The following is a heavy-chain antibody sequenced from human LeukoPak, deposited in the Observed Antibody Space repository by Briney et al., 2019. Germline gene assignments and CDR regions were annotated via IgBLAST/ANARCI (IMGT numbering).Heavy chain of an antibody. D-gene: IGHD2-2*01. CDR3: ARLPIVVVPAAGFDY. Sequence: SETLSLTCAVYGGSFSGYSWNWIRQPPVKGLEWIGEINHSGGTNYNPSLKSRVTISVDTSKNQFSLKLNSVTAADTAVYYCARLPIVVVPAAGFDYWGQGTLVTVSS. J-gene: IGHJ4*02. CDR2: INHSGGT. CDR1: GGSFSGYS. V-gene: IGHV4-34*01.